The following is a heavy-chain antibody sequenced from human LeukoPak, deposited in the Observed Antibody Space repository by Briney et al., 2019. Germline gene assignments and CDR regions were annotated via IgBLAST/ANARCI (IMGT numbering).Heavy chain of an antibody. V-gene: IGHV1-8*03. D-gene: IGHD2-15*01. Sequence: ASVKVSCKASGYTFTSYDINWVRQATGQGLEWMGWMNPNSGNTGYAQKFQGRVTITRNTSISTAYMELSSLRSEDTAVYYCARAFATTHYYYVDVWGKGTTVTVSS. J-gene: IGHJ6*03. CDR1: GYTFTSYD. CDR3: ARAFATTHYYYVDV. CDR2: MNPNSGNT.